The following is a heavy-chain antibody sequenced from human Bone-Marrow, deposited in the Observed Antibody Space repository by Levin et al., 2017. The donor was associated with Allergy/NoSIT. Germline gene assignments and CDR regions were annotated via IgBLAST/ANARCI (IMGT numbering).Heavy chain of an antibody. Sequence: SGPTLVKPTQTLTLTCTFSGFSLTTSGMCVSWVRQPPGKALEWLGLIDWDDEKYYTTSLKTRLTISKDTSDNQVVLTMTNMGPVDTATYYCARTHRGESLGMDVWGQGTTVTVSS. V-gene: IGHV2-70*20. CDR1: GFSLTTSGMC. J-gene: IGHJ6*02. CDR3: ARTHRGESLGMDV. CDR2: IDWDDEK. D-gene: IGHD5-24*01.